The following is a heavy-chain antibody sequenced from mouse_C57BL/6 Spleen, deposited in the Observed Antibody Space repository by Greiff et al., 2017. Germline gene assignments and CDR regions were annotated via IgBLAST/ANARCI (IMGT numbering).Heavy chain of an antibody. CDR3: ARGLWEGDYFDY. J-gene: IGHJ2*01. D-gene: IGHD1-1*02. Sequence: EVKLQESGPGLVKPSQSLSLTCSVPGYSITSGYYWNWIRQFPGNKLEWMGYISYDGSNNYNPSLKNRISITRDTSKNQFFLKLNSVTTEDTATYYCARGLWEGDYFDYWGQGTTLTVSS. CDR2: ISYDGSN. CDR1: GYSITSGYY. V-gene: IGHV3-6*01.